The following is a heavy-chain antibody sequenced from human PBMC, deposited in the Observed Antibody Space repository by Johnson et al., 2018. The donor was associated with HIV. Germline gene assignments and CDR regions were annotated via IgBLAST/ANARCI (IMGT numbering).Heavy chain of an antibody. J-gene: IGHJ3*02. D-gene: IGHD1-26*01. CDR1: GFTVSSNY. CDR2: IRYDGSNK. CDR3: ARGVGATVRYDAFDI. Sequence: QVQLVESGGGFIQPGGSLRLSCAASGFTVSSNYMSWVRQAPGKGLEWVAFIRYDGSNKYYADSVKGRFTIYRDNSKKTLYLQVNSLRAEDTAVYYCARGVGATVRYDAFDIWGQGTMVTVSS. V-gene: IGHV3-30*02.